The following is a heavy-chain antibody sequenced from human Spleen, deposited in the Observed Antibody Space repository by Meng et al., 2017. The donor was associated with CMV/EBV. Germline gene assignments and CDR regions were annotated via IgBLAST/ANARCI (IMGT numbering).Heavy chain of an antibody. CDR3: ASPGFC. V-gene: IGHV3-23*01. D-gene: IGHD2-15*01. CDR2: ISGSGGST. J-gene: IGHJ4*02. CDR1: GFNFISYA. Sequence: GESLKISCGASGFNFISYAMSWVRQAPGKGLEWVSGISGSGGSTYYADSVKGRFTISRDNSKNTLHLQMNSLRVEDTAVYYCASPGFCWGQGTLVTVSS.